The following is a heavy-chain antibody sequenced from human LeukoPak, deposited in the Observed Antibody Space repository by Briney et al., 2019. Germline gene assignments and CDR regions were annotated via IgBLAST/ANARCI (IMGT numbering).Heavy chain of an antibody. Sequence: SETLSLTSTVSGGSISSSSYYWGWIRQPPGKGLEWIGSIYYSGSTYYNPSLKSRVTISVDTSKNQFSLKLSSVTAADTAVYYCAREAYSSGWNYWGQGTLVTVSS. J-gene: IGHJ4*02. CDR2: IYYSGST. V-gene: IGHV4-39*07. D-gene: IGHD6-19*01. CDR3: AREAYSSGWNY. CDR1: GGSISSSSYY.